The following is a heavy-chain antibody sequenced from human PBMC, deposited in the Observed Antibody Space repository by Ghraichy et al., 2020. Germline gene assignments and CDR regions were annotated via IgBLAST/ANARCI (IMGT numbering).Heavy chain of an antibody. CDR2: IYSGGST. Sequence: GGSLRLSCAASGFTVSSNYMSWVRQAPGKGLEWVSVIYSGGSTYYADSVKGRFTISRDNSKNTLYLQMNSLRAEDTAVYYCARDGGYSESAEYFQHWGQGTLVTVSS. J-gene: IGHJ1*01. CDR3: ARDGGYSESAEYFQH. D-gene: IGHD6-13*01. V-gene: IGHV3-53*01. CDR1: GFTVSSNY.